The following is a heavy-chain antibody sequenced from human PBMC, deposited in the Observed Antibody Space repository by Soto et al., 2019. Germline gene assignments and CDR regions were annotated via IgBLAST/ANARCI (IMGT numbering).Heavy chain of an antibody. CDR3: ASRGYSYGRIDY. Sequence: SETLSLTCTVSGGSISSSSYYWGWIRQPPGKGLEWIGSIYYSGGTYYNPSLKSRVTISVDTSKNQFSLKLSSVTAADTAVYYCASRGYSYGRIDYWGQGTLVTVSS. J-gene: IGHJ4*02. CDR1: GGSISSSSYY. D-gene: IGHD5-18*01. CDR2: IYYSGGT. V-gene: IGHV4-39*01.